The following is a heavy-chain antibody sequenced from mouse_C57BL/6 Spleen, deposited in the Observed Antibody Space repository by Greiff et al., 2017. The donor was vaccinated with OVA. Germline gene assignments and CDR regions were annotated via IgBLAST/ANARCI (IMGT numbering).Heavy chain of an antibody. CDR1: GYTFTSYT. Sequence: QVQLKQSGAELARPGASVKMSCKASGYTFTSYTMHWVKQRPGQGLEWIGYINPSSGYTKYNQKFKDKATLTADKSSSTAYMQLSSLTSEDSAVYYCARGGDGYYAMDYWGQGTSVTVSS. J-gene: IGHJ4*01. CDR2: INPSSGYT. CDR3: ARGGDGYYAMDY. D-gene: IGHD2-3*01. V-gene: IGHV1-4*01.